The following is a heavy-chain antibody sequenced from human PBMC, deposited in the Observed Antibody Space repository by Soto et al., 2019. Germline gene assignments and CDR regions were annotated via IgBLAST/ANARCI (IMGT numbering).Heavy chain of an antibody. Sequence: QVQLQESGPGLVKPSGTLSLTCGVSGGSISSRSWWSWVRQPPKKGLEWIGEIYHSGRINYNPSLKSRVTISLDKSKDQFSLKVSSVIAADTAVYYCARGIDGPTDVGGGIDSWGQGTLVTVSS. V-gene: IGHV4-4*02. J-gene: IGHJ4*02. CDR1: GGSISSRSW. CDR2: IYHSGRI. D-gene: IGHD3-16*01. CDR3: ARGIDGPTDVGGGIDS.